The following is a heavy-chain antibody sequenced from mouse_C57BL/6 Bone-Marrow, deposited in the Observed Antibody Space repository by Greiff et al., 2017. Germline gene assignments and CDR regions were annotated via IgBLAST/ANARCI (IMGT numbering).Heavy chain of an antibody. V-gene: IGHV5-6*01. D-gene: IGHD3-2*02. J-gene: IGHJ4*01. CDR2: ISSGGSYT. Sequence: EVKLQESGGDLVKPGGSLKLSCAASGFTFSSYGMSWVRQTPDKRLEWVATISSGGSYTYYPDSVKGRFTISRDNAKNTRYLQMSSLKSEDTAMYYCARQLRLRKAMDYWGQGTSVTVSS. CDR3: ARQLRLRKAMDY. CDR1: GFTFSSYG.